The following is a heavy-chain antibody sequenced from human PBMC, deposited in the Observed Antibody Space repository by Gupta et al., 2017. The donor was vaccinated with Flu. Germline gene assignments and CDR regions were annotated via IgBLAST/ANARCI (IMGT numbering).Heavy chain of an antibody. V-gene: IGHV3-33*01. Sequence: RSLRLSCAASGFTFSSYGMHWVRQAPGKGLEWVAVIWYDGSNKYYADSVKGRFTISRDNSKNTLYLQMNSLRAEDTAVYYCARDSFAEMVVVGGLGYWGQGNLVTVSS. J-gene: IGHJ4*02. CDR1: GFTFSSYG. CDR2: IWYDGSNK. CDR3: ARDSFAEMVVVGGLGY. D-gene: IGHD3-22*01.